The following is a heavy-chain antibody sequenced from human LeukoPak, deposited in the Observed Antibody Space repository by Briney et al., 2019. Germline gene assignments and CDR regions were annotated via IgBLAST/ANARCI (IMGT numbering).Heavy chain of an antibody. CDR3: ARARSGNYFDS. CDR1: GFTFSNHG. D-gene: IGHD3-10*01. V-gene: IGHV3-64*01. CDR2: ISNNGGST. J-gene: IGHJ4*02. Sequence: PGGSLRLSCEASGFTFSNHGMHWVRQAPGKGLEHVSTISNNGGSTYYANSVKGRFTISRDNSKNTLYLQMGSLRYEDMAVYYCARARSGNYFDSWGQGTLVTVSP.